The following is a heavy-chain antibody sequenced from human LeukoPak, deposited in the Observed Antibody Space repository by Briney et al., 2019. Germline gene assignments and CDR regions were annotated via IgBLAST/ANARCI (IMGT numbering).Heavy chain of an antibody. J-gene: IGHJ5*02. D-gene: IGHD6-13*01. Sequence: LRLSCAASGFTFSSYGMHWVRQPPGKGLEWVGDINHSGSTNYNPSLKSRVTISVDTSKNQFSLKLSSVTAADTAVYYCARYSSSWYRWFDPWGQGTLVTVSS. CDR3: ARYSSSWYRWFDP. CDR1: GFTFSSYG. V-gene: IGHV4-34*01. CDR2: INHSGST.